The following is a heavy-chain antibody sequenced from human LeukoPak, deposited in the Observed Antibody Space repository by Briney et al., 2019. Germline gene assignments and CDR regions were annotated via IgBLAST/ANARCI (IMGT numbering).Heavy chain of an antibody. D-gene: IGHD2-2*01. CDR3: ARDYCSSTSCYLDY. Sequence: ASATLSSMASRYTFTGYYMHWVRQAPGQGLEWMGWNNPNSGGTNYAQKFQGWVTMTRDTSISTAYMELSRLRSDDTAVYYCARDYCSSTSCYLDYWGQGTLVTVSS. CDR1: RYTFTGYY. V-gene: IGHV1-2*04. J-gene: IGHJ4*02. CDR2: NNPNSGGT.